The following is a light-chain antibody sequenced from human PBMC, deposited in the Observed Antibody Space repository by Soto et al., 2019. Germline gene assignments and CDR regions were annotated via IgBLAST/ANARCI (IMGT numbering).Light chain of an antibody. CDR1: SSDVGSHKS. V-gene: IGLV2-18*02. CDR3: RAYIASITSHV. CDR2: EVN. Sequence: QSALTQPPSVSGSPGQSVTISCSGSSSDVGSHKSVSWYKQAPGTSPKLIIFEVNNRPSGVPDRFSESKSGNTASLTISGLQPEDEADDSCRAYIASITSHVFGTGTKVTVL. J-gene: IGLJ1*01.